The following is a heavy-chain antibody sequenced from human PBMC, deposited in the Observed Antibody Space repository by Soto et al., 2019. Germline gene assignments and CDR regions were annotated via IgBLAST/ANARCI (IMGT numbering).Heavy chain of an antibody. CDR2: MFYSGLT. CDR3: APLSVSLSGPYGIHV. V-gene: IGHV4-39*01. CDR1: GYSVSSSDYY. Sequence: SETLSLTCSGSGYSVSSSDYYWAWIRQPPGKGLEWIGSMFYSGLTYYNPSLKSRVTLSVDTSKNQFSVRLNSVTAADTAVYYCAPLSVSLSGPYGIHVWGQGTTVTVSS. D-gene: IGHD2-15*01. J-gene: IGHJ6*02.